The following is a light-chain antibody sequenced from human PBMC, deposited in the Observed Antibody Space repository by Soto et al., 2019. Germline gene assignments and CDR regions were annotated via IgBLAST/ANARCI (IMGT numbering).Light chain of an antibody. CDR3: QYYRRSARGR. Sequence: EIVLRQSPGTLSLSPGEGATLSCRASQSIGSNFLAWYQQKRGQAPRLLIHGASNRATGIPDRFSGSGSGTDFTLTINCMAREESAVYYSQYYRRSARGRFGQGTRLEIK. CDR2: GAS. CDR1: QSIGSNF. J-gene: IGKJ5*01. V-gene: IGKV3-20*01.